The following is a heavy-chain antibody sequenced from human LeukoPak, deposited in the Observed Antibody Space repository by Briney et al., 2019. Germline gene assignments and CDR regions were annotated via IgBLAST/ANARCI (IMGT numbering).Heavy chain of an antibody. CDR2: ISSSSSYI. Sequence: GGSLRLSCAASGFTFSSYSMNWVRQAPGKGLEWVSSISSSSSYIYYADSVKGRFTISRDNAKNSLYLQMNSLRAVDTAVYYCARDLSKYYDSSGYLVDYWGQGTLVTVSS. CDR1: GFTFSSYS. J-gene: IGHJ4*02. CDR3: ARDLSKYYDSSGYLVDY. D-gene: IGHD3-22*01. V-gene: IGHV3-21*01.